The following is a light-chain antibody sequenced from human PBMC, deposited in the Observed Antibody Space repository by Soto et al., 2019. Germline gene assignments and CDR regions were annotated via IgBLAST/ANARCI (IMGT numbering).Light chain of an antibody. CDR3: QQYGVSPLT. V-gene: IGKV3-20*01. Sequence: PGERVTLSCRASQNVRTNYLAWYQQKPGQAPRLLIYGASTRASGIPERFSGSGSGTDFTLTISRLEPEDFAVYYCQQYGVSPLTFGPGTKVEIK. CDR1: QNVRTNY. CDR2: GAS. J-gene: IGKJ3*01.